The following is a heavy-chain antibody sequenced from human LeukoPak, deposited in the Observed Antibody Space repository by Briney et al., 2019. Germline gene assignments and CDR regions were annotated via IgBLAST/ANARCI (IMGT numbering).Heavy chain of an antibody. Sequence: ASVKVSCKASGYTFTGYYMHWVRQAPGQGLEWMGWINPNSGGTNYAQKFQGRVNMTRDTSISTAYMELSRLRSGDTAVYYCARVISGSYPDYWGQGTLVTVSS. CDR1: GYTFTGYY. V-gene: IGHV1-2*02. D-gene: IGHD1-26*01. CDR2: INPNSGGT. CDR3: ARVISGSYPDY. J-gene: IGHJ4*02.